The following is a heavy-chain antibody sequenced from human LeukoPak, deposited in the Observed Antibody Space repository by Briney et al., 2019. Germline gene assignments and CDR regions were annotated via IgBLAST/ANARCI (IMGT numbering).Heavy chain of an antibody. CDR2: IYYSGST. J-gene: IGHJ5*02. CDR1: GGSISSYY. V-gene: IGHV4-59*12. D-gene: IGHD1-7*01. CDR3: ARGSTSITGTTDWFDP. Sequence: SETLSLTCTVSGGSISSYYWSWIRQPPGKGLEWIGYIYYSGSTNYNPSLKSRVTISVDTSKNQFSLKLSSVTAADTAVYYCARGSTSITGTTDWFDPWGQGTLVTVSS.